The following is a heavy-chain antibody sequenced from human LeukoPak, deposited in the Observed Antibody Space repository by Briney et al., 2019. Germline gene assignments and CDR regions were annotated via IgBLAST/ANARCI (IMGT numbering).Heavy chain of an antibody. Sequence: SQTLSLTCAVYGGSFSGYYWSWIRQPPGKGLEWIGEINHSGSTNYNPSLKSRVTISVDTSKNQFSLKLSSVTAADTAVYYCAGGDHRAGRLRFLEWPQRGLDYWGQGTLVTVSS. D-gene: IGHD3-3*01. CDR3: AGGDHRAGRLRFLEWPQRGLDY. V-gene: IGHV4-34*01. CDR1: GGSFSGYY. CDR2: INHSGST. J-gene: IGHJ4*02.